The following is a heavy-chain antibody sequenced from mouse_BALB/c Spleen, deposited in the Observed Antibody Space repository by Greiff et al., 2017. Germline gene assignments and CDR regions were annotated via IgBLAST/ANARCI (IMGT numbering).Heavy chain of an antibody. CDR1: GYAFTNYL. J-gene: IGHJ2*01. D-gene: IGHD4-1*01. CDR3: ARGETGYYFDY. Sequence: QVQLQQSGAELVRPGTSVKVSCKASGYAFTNYLIEWVKQRPGQGLEWIGVINPGSGGTNYNEKFKGKATLTADKSSSTAYMQLSSLTSDDSAVYFCARGETGYYFDYWGQGTTLTVSS. V-gene: IGHV1-54*01. CDR2: INPGSGGT.